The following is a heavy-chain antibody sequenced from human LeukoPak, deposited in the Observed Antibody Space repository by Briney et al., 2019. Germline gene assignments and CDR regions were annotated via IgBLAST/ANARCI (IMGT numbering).Heavy chain of an antibody. J-gene: IGHJ6*02. D-gene: IGHD4-17*01. CDR2: ISYDGSNK. Sequence: GRSLRLSCAASGFTFSSYGKHWVRQDPGKGLEWEADISYDGSNKYYADSVKGRFTISRDNSKNTLYLQMNSLRAEDTAVYYCAKDVYGGNLGYYYGMDVWGQGTTVTVSS. CDR3: AKDVYGGNLGYYYGMDV. V-gene: IGHV3-30*18. CDR1: GFTFSSYG.